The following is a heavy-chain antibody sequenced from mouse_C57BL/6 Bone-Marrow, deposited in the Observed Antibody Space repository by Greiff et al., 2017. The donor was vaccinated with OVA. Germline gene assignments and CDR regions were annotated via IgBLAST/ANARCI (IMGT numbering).Heavy chain of an antibody. CDR3: TRSPLYYGNQGY. V-gene: IGHV1-15*01. D-gene: IGHD2-1*01. CDR1: GYTFTDYE. J-gene: IGHJ2*01. Sequence: VHLVESGAELVRPGASVTLSCKASGYTFTDYEMHWVKQTPVHGLEWIGAIDPETGGTAYNQKFKGKAILTADKSSSTAYMELRSLTSEDSAVYYCTRSPLYYGNQGYWGQGTTLTVSS. CDR2: IDPETGGT.